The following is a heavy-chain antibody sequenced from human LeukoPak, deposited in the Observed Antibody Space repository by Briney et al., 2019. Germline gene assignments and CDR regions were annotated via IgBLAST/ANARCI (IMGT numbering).Heavy chain of an antibody. J-gene: IGHJ4*02. D-gene: IGHD2-8*02. CDR3: VRVTGPLDY. CDR2: INIGNGDR. V-gene: IGHV1-3*04. CDR1: GYTFTSYA. Sequence: GASVTLSCNAAGYTFTSYAMHWVRLPHAQRLEWKGWINIGNGDRKYSQKFQGRVTITRDTSASTAYMELSSLGSEDTAVYYCVRVTGPLDYWGQGTLVTVSS.